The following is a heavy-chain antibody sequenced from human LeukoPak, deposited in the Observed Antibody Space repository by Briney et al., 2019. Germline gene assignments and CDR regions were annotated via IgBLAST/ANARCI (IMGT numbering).Heavy chain of an antibody. J-gene: IGHJ5*02. CDR3: ARDPGSSFPRNWFDP. D-gene: IGHD3-10*01. V-gene: IGHV1-46*01. CDR2: INPSGGST. Sequence: ASVKVSCKASGYTFTRYHMHWVRQAPGQGLEYMGIINPSGGSTSYAPKFQGRVTMTRDTSTSTVYMELSSLRSEDTAVYYCARDPGSSFPRNWFDPWGQGSLVTVSS. CDR1: GYTFTRYH.